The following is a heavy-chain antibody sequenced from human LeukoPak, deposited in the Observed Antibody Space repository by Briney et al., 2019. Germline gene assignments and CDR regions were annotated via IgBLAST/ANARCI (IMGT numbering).Heavy chain of an antibody. CDR1: GFTFSSYW. Sequence: PGGSLRLSCAASGFTFSSYWMSWVRQAPGKGLEWVANIKQDGSEKYYVDSVKGRFTISRDNAKNSLYLQMNSLRAEDTAVYYCARDTAVTTKTYYYYYGMDVWGQGTRVTVSS. CDR2: IKQDGSEK. J-gene: IGHJ6*02. D-gene: IGHD4-17*01. CDR3: ARDTAVTTKTYYYYYGMDV. V-gene: IGHV3-7*01.